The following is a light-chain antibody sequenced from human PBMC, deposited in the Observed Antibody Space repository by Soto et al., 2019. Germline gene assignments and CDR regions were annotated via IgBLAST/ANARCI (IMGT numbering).Light chain of an antibody. CDR3: QQYKKWPYT. CDR2: GAS. CDR1: QSASSN. J-gene: IGKJ2*01. Sequence: EVVMTQSPATLSVSTGERVTLSCRATQSASSNLAWYQQKPGQAPTLLIYGASTRAAGIHARFRGSGSGAEFTLTISGLQSEDFAVYYCQQYKKWPYTFGQVTNLEIK. V-gene: IGKV3-15*01.